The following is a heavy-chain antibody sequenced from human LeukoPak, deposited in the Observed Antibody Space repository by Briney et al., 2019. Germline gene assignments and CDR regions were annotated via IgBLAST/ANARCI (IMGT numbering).Heavy chain of an antibody. Sequence: SETLSLTCTVSGGSISNYYWSWIRQPPGKGLEWIGYIYYSGGTNYNPSLKSRVTISVDTSKNQFSLKLNSVTAADTAVYYCAREGILAFSGRSTSSYAFDIWGQGTMVTVSS. V-gene: IGHV4-59*01. CDR2: IYYSGGT. D-gene: IGHD1-26*01. J-gene: IGHJ3*02. CDR1: GGSISNYY. CDR3: AREGILAFSGRSTSSYAFDI.